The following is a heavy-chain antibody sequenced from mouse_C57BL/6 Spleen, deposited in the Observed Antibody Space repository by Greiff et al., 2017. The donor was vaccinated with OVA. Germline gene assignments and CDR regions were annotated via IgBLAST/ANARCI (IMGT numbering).Heavy chain of an antibody. CDR3: TGYYDGSSYGY. J-gene: IGHJ2*01. D-gene: IGHD1-1*01. CDR1: GFNIKDYY. CDR2: IDPEDGDT. V-gene: IGHV14-1*01. Sequence: SGAELVRPGASVKLSCTASGFNIKDYYMHWVKQRPEQGLEWIGRIDPEDGDTDYDPKFQGKATMTADTSSNTAYLQLSSRTSEDTAVYYCTGYYDGSSYGYWGQGTTLTVSS.